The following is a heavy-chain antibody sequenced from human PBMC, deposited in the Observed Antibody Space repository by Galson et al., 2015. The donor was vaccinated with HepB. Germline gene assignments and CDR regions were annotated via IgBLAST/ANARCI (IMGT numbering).Heavy chain of an antibody. J-gene: IGHJ4*02. D-gene: IGHD6-19*01. Sequence: SLRLSCAASGFTFSSYGMHWVRQAPGKGLEWVAVIWYDGSNKYYADSVKGRFTISRDNSKNTLYLQMNSLRAEDTAVYYCARDSSSGWDRTRKPRLPDYWGQGTLVTVSS. V-gene: IGHV3-33*01. CDR3: ARDSSSGWDRTRKPRLPDY. CDR2: IWYDGSNK. CDR1: GFTFSSYG.